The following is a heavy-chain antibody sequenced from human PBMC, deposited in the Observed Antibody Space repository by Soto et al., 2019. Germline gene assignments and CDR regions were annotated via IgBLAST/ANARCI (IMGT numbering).Heavy chain of an antibody. J-gene: IGHJ4*02. V-gene: IGHV3-7*01. CDR1: VFTFSSFW. Sequence: GGSLRLSCASSVFTFSSFWMTWVRQAPGKWLECAANIKGDGSEKFYADSVKGRFTISRDNAKNSLYLQMNSLRAEDTATYYCMRDFQGYWGQGTLVTVSS. CDR3: MRDFQGY. CDR2: IKGDGSEK.